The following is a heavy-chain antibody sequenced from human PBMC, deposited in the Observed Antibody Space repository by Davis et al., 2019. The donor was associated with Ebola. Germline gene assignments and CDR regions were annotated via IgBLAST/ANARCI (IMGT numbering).Heavy chain of an antibody. J-gene: IGHJ4*02. CDR3: AARPTYYYGSGHDY. CDR1: GGSISSSNW. Sequence: SETLSLTCAVSGGSISSSNWWSWVRQPPGKGLEWIGEIYHSGSTNYNPSLKSRVTISVDTSKNQFSLKLSSVTAADTAVYYCAARPTYYYGSGHDYWGQGTLVTVSS. D-gene: IGHD3-10*01. V-gene: IGHV4-4*02. CDR2: IYHSGST.